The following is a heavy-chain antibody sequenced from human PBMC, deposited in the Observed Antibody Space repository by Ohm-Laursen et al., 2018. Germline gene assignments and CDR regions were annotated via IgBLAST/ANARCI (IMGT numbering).Heavy chain of an antibody. D-gene: IGHD1-26*01. V-gene: IGHV3-21*01. J-gene: IGHJ4*02. Sequence: SLRLSCTASGFTFSAYSMNWVRQAPGKGLEWLSFIGSNSDYIDYADSVKGRFTVSRDNAKSSLYLQMNSLSAEETGVYYCARVGTYYVSDYWGQGALVTVSS. CDR3: ARVGTYYVSDY. CDR1: GFTFSAYS. CDR2: IGSNSDYI.